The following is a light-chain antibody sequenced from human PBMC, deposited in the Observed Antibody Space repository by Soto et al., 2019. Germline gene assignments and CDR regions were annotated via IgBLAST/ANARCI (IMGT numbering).Light chain of an antibody. CDR2: WAS. V-gene: IGKV4-1*01. CDR1: QSVLYSSNNKNY. Sequence: DIVMTQSPDSLAVSLGERATINCKSSQSVLYSSNNKNYLAWYQQRPGQPPNLLIYWASTRESGVPDRFSGSGSGTDFTLTISGLQAEDVAIYYCQQYFSFPWTFGQGTNVEIK. J-gene: IGKJ1*01. CDR3: QQYFSFPWT.